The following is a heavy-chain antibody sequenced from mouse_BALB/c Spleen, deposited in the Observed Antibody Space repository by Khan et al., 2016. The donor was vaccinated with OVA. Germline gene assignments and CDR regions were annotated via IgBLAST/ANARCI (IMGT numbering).Heavy chain of an antibody. CDR1: GLNFTDTS. CDR3: DRMARK. V-gene: IGHV14-3*02. Sequence: EVQLQQSGAELVKSGATVKLSCTASGLNFTDTSMRWLKQWPEQGLEWIGRIDPPNGNTNYAPKFQGKATITADTSYNTAYLQLSSRASEDTACYYGDRMARKWGQGTTLTVSS. J-gene: IGHJ2*01. CDR2: IDPPNGNT.